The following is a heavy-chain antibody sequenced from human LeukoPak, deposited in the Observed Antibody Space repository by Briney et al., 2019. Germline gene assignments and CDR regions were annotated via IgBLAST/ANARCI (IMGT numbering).Heavy chain of an antibody. CDR3: ARGMGYCSSTSCPNDY. Sequence: ASVKVSCKASGYTFTSYGISWVRPAPGQGLEWMGWISAYNGNTNYAQKLQGRVTMTTDTSTSTAYMELRSLRSDDTAVYYCARGMGYCSSTSCPNDYWGQGTLVTVSS. J-gene: IGHJ4*02. D-gene: IGHD2-2*01. CDR1: GYTFTSYG. V-gene: IGHV1-18*01. CDR2: ISAYNGNT.